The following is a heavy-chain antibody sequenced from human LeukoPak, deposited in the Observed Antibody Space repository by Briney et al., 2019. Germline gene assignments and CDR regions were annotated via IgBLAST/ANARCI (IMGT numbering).Heavy chain of an antibody. D-gene: IGHD4-17*01. Sequence: GESLKISCKGSGFSFTSNWIAWVRQMPGKGLEWMGIIYPGDSDTRYSPSFQGQVTISADKSISTAYPQWSSLKASDTAMYYCARQYGRPFDYWGQGTLVTVSS. CDR1: GFSFTSNW. J-gene: IGHJ4*02. V-gene: IGHV5-51*01. CDR2: IYPGDSDT. CDR3: ARQYGRPFDY.